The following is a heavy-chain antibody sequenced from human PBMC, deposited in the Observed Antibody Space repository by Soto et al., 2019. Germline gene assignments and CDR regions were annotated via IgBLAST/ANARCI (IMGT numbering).Heavy chain of an antibody. V-gene: IGHV1-2*02. CDR2: INPNSGGT. CDR1: GYTFTGYY. D-gene: IGHD6-13*01. J-gene: IGHJ5*02. CDR3: ARDRGYSSSWFWYNWFDP. Sequence: GASVKVSCKASGYTFTGYYMHWVRQAPGQGLEWRGWINPNSGGTNYAQKFQGRVTMTRDTSISTAYMELSRLRSDDTAVYYCARDRGYSSSWFWYNWFDPWGQGTLVTVSS.